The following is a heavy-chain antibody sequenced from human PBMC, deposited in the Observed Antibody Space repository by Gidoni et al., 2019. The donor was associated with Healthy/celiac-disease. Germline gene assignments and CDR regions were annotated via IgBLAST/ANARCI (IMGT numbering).Heavy chain of an antibody. CDR1: GFTFSSYA. J-gene: IGHJ4*02. CDR2: ISGIGGST. CDR3: AKRGWELLRAGAAWY. V-gene: IGHV3-23*01. Sequence: EVQLLESGGGLVPPGGSLRLSCAASGFTFSSYAMSWVRQAPGKGLEWVSAISGIGGSTYYADSVKGRFTISRDNSKNTLYLQMNSLRAEDTAVYYCAKRGWELLRAGAAWYWGQGTLVTVSS. D-gene: IGHD1-26*01.